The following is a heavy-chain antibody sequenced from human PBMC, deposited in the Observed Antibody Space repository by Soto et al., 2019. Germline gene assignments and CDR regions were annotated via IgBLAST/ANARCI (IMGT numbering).Heavy chain of an antibody. V-gene: IGHV3-7*05. CDR2: IKEDGSEE. Sequence: EVQLVESGGGLVQPGGSLRLSCAASRFTFGTYWMNWVRQAPGKGLEWVANIKEDGSEEYYVDSVKGRFTISRDNAKNSLYLDMNSLRGEDTAVYYCARDWGAPGRGSAFGYYYHFGMDVWGQGTTVTVPS. J-gene: IGHJ6*02. CDR3: ARDWGAPGRGSAFGYYYHFGMDV. D-gene: IGHD3-16*01. CDR1: RFTFGTYW.